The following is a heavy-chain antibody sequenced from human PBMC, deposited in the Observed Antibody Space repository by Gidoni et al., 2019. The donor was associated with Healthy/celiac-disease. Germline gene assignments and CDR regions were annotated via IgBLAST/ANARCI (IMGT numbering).Heavy chain of an antibody. Sequence: EVQLLESGGGLVQPGGSLRLSCAASGFTFSSYAMSWVRQAPGKGLEWVSAISGSGGSTYYADSVKGRFTISRDNSKNTLYLQMNSLRAEDTAVYYCARISYYYDSSGSNPFDYWGQGTLVTVSS. CDR2: ISGSGGST. V-gene: IGHV3-23*01. D-gene: IGHD3-22*01. CDR1: GFTFSSYA. J-gene: IGHJ4*02. CDR3: ARISYYYDSSGSNPFDY.